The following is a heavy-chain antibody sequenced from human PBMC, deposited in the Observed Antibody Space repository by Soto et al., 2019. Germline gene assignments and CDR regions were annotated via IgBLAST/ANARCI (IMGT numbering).Heavy chain of an antibody. CDR1: GFTFSSYG. D-gene: IGHD2-2*02. V-gene: IGHV3-30*18. CDR3: AKAYIVVVPAAILAAAGHPGDY. Sequence: GGSLRLSCAASGFTFSSYGMHWVRQAPGKGLEWVAVISYDGSNKYYADSVKGRFTISRDNSKNTLYLQMNSLRAEDTAVYYCAKAYIVVVPAAILAAAGHPGDYCGQGPLVTVSS. CDR2: ISYDGSNK. J-gene: IGHJ4*02.